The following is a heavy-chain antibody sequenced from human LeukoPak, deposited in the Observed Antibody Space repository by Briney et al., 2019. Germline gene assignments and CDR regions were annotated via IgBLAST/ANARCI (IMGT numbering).Heavy chain of an antibody. CDR1: GGSFSGYY. D-gene: IGHD6-13*01. J-gene: IGHJ6*03. CDR2: INHSGST. CDR3: ARSSWYTQYYYYYYMDV. Sequence: ETLSLTCAVYGGSFSGYYWSWIRQPPGKGLEWIGEINHSGSTNYNPSLRSRVTISVDTSKNQFSLKLSSVTAADTAVYYCARSSWYTQYYYYYYMDVWGKGTTVTVSS. V-gene: IGHV4-34*01.